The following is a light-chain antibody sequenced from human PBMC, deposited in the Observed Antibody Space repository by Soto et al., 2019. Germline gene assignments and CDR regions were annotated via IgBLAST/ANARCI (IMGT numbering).Light chain of an antibody. Sequence: QSVLTQPASVSGSPGQSITISCTGTSSDVGSYNLVSWYQQHPGKAPKLMIYEGSKRPSGVSNRVSGSKSGNTASLTISGLQAEDEADYYCCSYAGSPYVFGTGTKLTVL. CDR1: SSDVGSYNL. V-gene: IGLV2-23*01. J-gene: IGLJ1*01. CDR2: EGS. CDR3: CSYAGSPYV.